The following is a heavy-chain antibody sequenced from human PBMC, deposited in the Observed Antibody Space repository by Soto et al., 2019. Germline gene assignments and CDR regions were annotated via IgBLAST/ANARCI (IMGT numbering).Heavy chain of an antibody. V-gene: IGHV5-10-1*01. CDR2: IDPSDSYT. J-gene: IGHJ5*02. D-gene: IGHD3-22*01. CDR1: GYSFTSYW. CDR3: ARSPYDSSGQNWFDP. Sequence: EFLKICFKGAGYSFTSYWISWVRQIPGKGLEWMGRIDPSDSYTNYSPSFQGHVTISADKSISTAYLQWSSLKASDTAMYYCARSPYDSSGQNWFDPWGQGTLVTVSS.